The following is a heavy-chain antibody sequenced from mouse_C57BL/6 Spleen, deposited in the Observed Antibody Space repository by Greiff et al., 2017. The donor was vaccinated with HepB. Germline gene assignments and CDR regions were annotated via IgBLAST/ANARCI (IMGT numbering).Heavy chain of an antibody. J-gene: IGHJ4*01. V-gene: IGHV5-4*01. Sequence: DVHLVESGGGLVKPGGSLKLSCAASGFTFSSYAMSWVRQTPEKRLEWVATISDGGSYTYYPDNVKGRFTISRDNAKNNLYLQMSHLKSEDTAMYYCARVYYREGYAMDYWGQGTSVTVSS. D-gene: IGHD2-12*01. CDR2: ISDGGSYT. CDR3: ARVYYREGYAMDY. CDR1: GFTFSSYA.